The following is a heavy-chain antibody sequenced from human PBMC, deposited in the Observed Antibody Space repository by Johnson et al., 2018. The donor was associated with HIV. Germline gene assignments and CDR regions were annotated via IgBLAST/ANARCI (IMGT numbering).Heavy chain of an antibody. J-gene: IGHJ3*02. D-gene: IGHD2-21*01. V-gene: IGHV3-23*04. CDR1: RFTFSTYG. CDR2: ISGSGGST. CDR3: AKGWVGVWWSRAFDI. Sequence: VQLVESGGGVVQPGGSLRLSCAASRFTFSTYGMHWVRQAPGKGLEWVSAISGSGGSTYYADSVKGRFTISRDNSKNTLYLQMNSLRAEDTAVYYCAKGWVGVWWSRAFDIWGQETMVTVSS.